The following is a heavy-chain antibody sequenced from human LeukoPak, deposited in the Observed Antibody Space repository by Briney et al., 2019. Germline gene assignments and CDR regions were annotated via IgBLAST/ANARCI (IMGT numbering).Heavy chain of an antibody. D-gene: IGHD6-13*01. CDR3: ARDSGYSSSWHFNWFDP. V-gene: IGHV3-7*01. CDR1: GFPFSSYS. J-gene: IGHJ5*02. CDR2: IKPDGTTK. Sequence: GGSLRFSCAASGFPFSSYSMTWVRQAPGKGLEWVANIKPDGTTKFYVDSVKGRFTISRDNSKNTLYLQMNSLRAEDTAVYYCARDSGYSSSWHFNWFDPWGQGTLVTVSS.